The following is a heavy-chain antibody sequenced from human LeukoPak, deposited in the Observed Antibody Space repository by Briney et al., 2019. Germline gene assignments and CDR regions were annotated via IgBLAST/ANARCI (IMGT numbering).Heavy chain of an antibody. Sequence: GASVKVSCKASGYTFTSYYMHWVRQAPGQGLEWMGIINPSGGSTSYAQKFQGRVTMTRDTSTSTVYMELSSQSSEDTAVYYCARGGRERYSSGWTDAFDIWGQGTMVTVSS. CDR3: ARGGRERYSSGWTDAFDI. J-gene: IGHJ3*02. CDR1: GYTFTSYY. V-gene: IGHV1-46*01. CDR2: INPSGGST. D-gene: IGHD6-19*01.